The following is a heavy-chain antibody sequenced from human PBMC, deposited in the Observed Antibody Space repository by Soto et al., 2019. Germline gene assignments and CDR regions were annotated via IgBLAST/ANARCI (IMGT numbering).Heavy chain of an antibody. J-gene: IGHJ6*02. D-gene: IGHD6-6*01. CDR3: ARPEYSSSSYGMDV. CDR2: ISSSSSTI. V-gene: IGHV3-48*02. CDR1: GFTFSSYS. Sequence: EVQLVESGGGLVQPGGSLRLSCAASGFTFSSYSMNWVRQAPGKGLEWVSYISSSSSTIYYADSVKGRFTISRDNAKISLYLQMNSLRDEDTAVYYCARPEYSSSSYGMDVWGQGTTFTVSS.